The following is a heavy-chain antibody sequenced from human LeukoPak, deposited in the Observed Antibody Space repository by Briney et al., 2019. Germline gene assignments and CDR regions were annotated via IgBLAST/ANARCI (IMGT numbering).Heavy chain of an antibody. Sequence: TSETLSLTCTVSGGSISSFYWSWIRQPPGKGLEWIGYIYYSGSTNYNPSLKSRVTISVDTSKNQFSLKLSSVTAADTAVYYCARDRSCSSTSCYPLGWFDPWGQGTLVTVSS. CDR2: IYYSGST. V-gene: IGHV4-59*01. CDR1: GGSISSFY. CDR3: ARDRSCSSTSCYPLGWFDP. D-gene: IGHD2-2*01. J-gene: IGHJ5*02.